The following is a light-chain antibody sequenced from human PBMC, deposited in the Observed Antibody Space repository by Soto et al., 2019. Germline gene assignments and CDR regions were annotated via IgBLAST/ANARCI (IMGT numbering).Light chain of an antibody. J-gene: IGLJ1*01. CDR3: SSYTRSSTLV. CDR2: EVS. CDR1: SSDVGAYSY. Sequence: QSALTQPASVSGSPGQSITISCTGTSSDVGAYSYVSWYQHHPGKAPKLMIYEVSNRPSGVSNRFSGSKSGNTASLFISGLQTEDEGDYYCSSYTRSSTLVFGIGTKVTVL. V-gene: IGLV2-14*01.